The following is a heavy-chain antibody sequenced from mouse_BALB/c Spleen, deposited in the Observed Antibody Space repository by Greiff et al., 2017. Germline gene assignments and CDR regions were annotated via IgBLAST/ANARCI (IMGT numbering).Heavy chain of an antibody. CDR3: ARDGNYYYAMDY. CDR1: GFSLPGYG. CDR2: IWGDGST. D-gene: IGHD2-1*01. Sequence: VKLVESGPGLVAPSQSLSITCTVSGFSLPGYGVNWVRQPPGKGLEWLGMIWGDGSTDYNSALKSRLSISKDNSKSQVFLKMNSLQTDDTARYYCARDGNYYYAMDYWGQGTSVTVSS. V-gene: IGHV2-6-7*01. J-gene: IGHJ4*01.